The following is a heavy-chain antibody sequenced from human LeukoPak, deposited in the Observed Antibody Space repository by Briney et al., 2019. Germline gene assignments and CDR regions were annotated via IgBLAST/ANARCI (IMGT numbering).Heavy chain of an antibody. CDR3: ARDYGDSRNYNWFDP. Sequence: NASETLSLTCAVYGGSFSGYYWSWMRQPPGEGLEWIWDINQSGSTTYNPSLKSRVTILVDTSKNQFSLELTSVTAADTAVYYCARDYGDSRNYNWFDPWGQGTLVTVSS. CDR1: GGSFSGYY. D-gene: IGHD4-17*01. J-gene: IGHJ5*02. V-gene: IGHV4-34*01. CDR2: INQSGST.